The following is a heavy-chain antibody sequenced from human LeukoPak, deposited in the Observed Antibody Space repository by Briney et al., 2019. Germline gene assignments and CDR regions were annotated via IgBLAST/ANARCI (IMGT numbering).Heavy chain of an antibody. CDR1: GYTFTSYG. V-gene: IGHV1-18*01. J-gene: IGHJ6*02. Sequence: ASVKVSCKASGYTFTSYGISWVRQAPGQGLEWMGWISAYNGNTNYAQKLQGRVTMTTDTSTSTAYMELRSLRSDDTAVYYCARDQKVGATPYFGMDVWGQGTMVTVSS. D-gene: IGHD1-26*01. CDR2: ISAYNGNT. CDR3: ARDQKVGATPYFGMDV.